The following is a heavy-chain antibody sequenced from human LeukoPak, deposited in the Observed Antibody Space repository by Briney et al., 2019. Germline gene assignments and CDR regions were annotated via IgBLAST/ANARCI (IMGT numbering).Heavy chain of an antibody. Sequence: PSESLSLTCTVSGGSISSSSYYWGWIRQPPGKGLEWIGSIYYSGSTYYNPSLKSRVTISVRTSKNQFSLKLSSVTAADTALYYCASLWSTYCSGGSCPHQPNYWGQGTLVTVSS. D-gene: IGHD2-15*01. J-gene: IGHJ4*02. CDR1: GGSISSSSYY. V-gene: IGHV4-39*01. CDR3: ASLWSTYCSGGSCPHQPNY. CDR2: IYYSGST.